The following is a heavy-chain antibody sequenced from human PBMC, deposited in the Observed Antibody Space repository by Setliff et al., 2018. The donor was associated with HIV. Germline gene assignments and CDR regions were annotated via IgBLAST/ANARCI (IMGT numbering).Heavy chain of an antibody. CDR2: IYSSGST. CDR3: SSVNHNAYEI. J-gene: IGHJ3*02. V-gene: IGHV4-59*01. Sequence: PSETLSLPFTVSGVSISTYYCIWIRQSPGKGLEWIGYIYSSGSTNSNPSLSSRVSMSVDTSKSQFSLTLTSVTAADTAVYYCSSVNHNAYEIWGQGTLVTVSS. CDR1: GVSISTYY.